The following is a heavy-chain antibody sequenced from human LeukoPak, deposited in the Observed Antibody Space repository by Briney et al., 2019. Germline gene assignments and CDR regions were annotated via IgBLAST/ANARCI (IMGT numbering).Heavy chain of an antibody. CDR2: IIPIFGTA. J-gene: IGHJ4*02. D-gene: IGHD3-22*01. CDR3: ARDVFRGTSTYYLPTHYFDY. CDR1: GGTFSSYA. V-gene: IGHV1-69*13. Sequence: SVKVSCKASGGTFSSYAISWVRQAPGQGLEWMGGIIPIFGTANYAQKFQGRVTITADESTSTAYMELSSLRSEDTAVYYCARDVFRGTSTYYLPTHYFDYWGQGTLVTVSS.